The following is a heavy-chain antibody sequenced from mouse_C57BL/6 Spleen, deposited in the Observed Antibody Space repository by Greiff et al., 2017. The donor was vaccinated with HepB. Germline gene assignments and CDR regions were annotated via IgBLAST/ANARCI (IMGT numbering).Heavy chain of an antibody. Sequence: VKLQESGAELARPGASVKLSCKASGYTFTSYGISWVKQRTGQGLEWIGEIYPRSGNTYYNEKFKGKATLTADKSSSTAYMELRSLTSEDSAVYFCARGGDVGYFDYWGQGTTLTVSS. D-gene: IGHD3-3*01. CDR2: IYPRSGNT. CDR3: ARGGDVGYFDY. V-gene: IGHV1-81*01. J-gene: IGHJ2*01. CDR1: GYTFTSYG.